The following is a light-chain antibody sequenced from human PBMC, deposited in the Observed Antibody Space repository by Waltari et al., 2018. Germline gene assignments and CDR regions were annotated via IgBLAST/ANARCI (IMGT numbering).Light chain of an antibody. Sequence: QSLLTHPPPASGTPGQTVTTSCSGGSANVGINSVSWYNQLPGVAPELLLYSDNQRPPGVPDRFSGSRSGTSASLAISGLRSDDEADYYCATWDERLTGFWVFGGGTRLTV. CDR2: SDN. V-gene: IGLV1-47*02. CDR1: SANVGINS. CDR3: ATWDERLTGFWV. J-gene: IGLJ3*02.